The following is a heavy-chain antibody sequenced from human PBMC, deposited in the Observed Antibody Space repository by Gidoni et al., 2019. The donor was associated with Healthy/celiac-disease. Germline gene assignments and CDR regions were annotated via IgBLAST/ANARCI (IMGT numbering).Heavy chain of an antibody. CDR1: GFTFDDYA. CDR3: AKDLRPGNDRGLGY. CDR2: SSWNSGSI. V-gene: IGHV3-9*01. Sequence: EVQLVESGGGLVQPGRSLRLSCAASGFTFDDYAMPWVRQAPGKGLEWVSGSSWNSGSIGYADSVKGRFTISRDNAKNSLYRQMNSLRAEDKAWYNCAKDLRPGNDRGLGYWGQGTLVTVSS. J-gene: IGHJ4*02. D-gene: IGHD1-1*01.